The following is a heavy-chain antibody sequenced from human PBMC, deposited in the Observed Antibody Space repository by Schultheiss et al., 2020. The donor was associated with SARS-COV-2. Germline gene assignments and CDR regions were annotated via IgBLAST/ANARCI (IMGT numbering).Heavy chain of an antibody. CDR1: GFTFSTYS. Sequence: GGSLRLSCAASGFTFSTYSMNWVRQAPGKGLEWVSSTSSRSSFIYYADSVKGRFTISRDNAKNSLYLQMNSLRAEDTAIYYCARENSGSSQSYGINVWGQGTTVTVSS. J-gene: IGHJ6*02. V-gene: IGHV3-21*01. CDR3: ARENSGSSQSYGINV. CDR2: TSSRSSFI. D-gene: IGHD3-10*01.